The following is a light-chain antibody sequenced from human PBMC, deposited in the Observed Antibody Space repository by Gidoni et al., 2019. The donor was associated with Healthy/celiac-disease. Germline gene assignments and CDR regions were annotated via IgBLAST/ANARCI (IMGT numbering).Light chain of an antibody. CDR1: NIGSKS. CDR3: QVWDSSSDHYV. J-gene: IGLJ1*01. V-gene: IGLV3-21*04. Sequence: SFVLTQPPSVSGAPGKKARITCGGNNIGSKSVHWYQQKPGQAPVLVIYYDSDRPSGIPERFSGSNSGNTATLTISRVEAGDEADYYCQVWDSSSDHYVFGTGTKVTVL. CDR2: YDS.